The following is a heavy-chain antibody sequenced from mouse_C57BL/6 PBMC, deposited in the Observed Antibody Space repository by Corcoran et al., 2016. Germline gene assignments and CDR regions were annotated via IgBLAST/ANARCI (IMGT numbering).Heavy chain of an antibody. V-gene: IGHV1-26*01. D-gene: IGHD4-1*01. CDR3: ATNWAWFAY. CDR2: INPSNGGT. J-gene: IGHJ3*01. Sequence: VEMQQFEPNLVQPGASQKLSCKATEYQFHEYYKKWVKRSDGKCLEWIGDINPSNGGTSYNQKFKGKATLTVDKSSSTAYMELRSLTSEDSAVYYCATNWAWFAYCGQGTLVTVSA. CDR1: EYQFHEYY.